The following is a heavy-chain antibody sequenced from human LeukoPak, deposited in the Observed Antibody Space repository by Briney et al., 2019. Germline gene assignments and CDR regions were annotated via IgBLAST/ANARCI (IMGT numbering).Heavy chain of an antibody. D-gene: IGHD3-10*01. V-gene: IGHV3-7*01. CDR3: ARDRGEFGTWGFGGGYYYYMDV. CDR2: IKQDGSEK. Sequence: GSLRLSCAASGFTFSSYWMSWVRQAPGKGLEWVANIKQDGSEKYYVDSVKGRFTISRDNAKNSLYLQMNSLRAEDTAVYYCARDRGEFGTWGFGGGYYYYMDVWGKGTTVTVSS. CDR1: GFTFSSYW. J-gene: IGHJ6*03.